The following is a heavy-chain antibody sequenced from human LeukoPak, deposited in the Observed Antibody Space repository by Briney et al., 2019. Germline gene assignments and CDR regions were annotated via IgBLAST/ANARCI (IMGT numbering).Heavy chain of an antibody. CDR1: GYTFTGYF. CDR3: ARGTYDFWSGVRDDYYYYMDV. CDR2: VNPHSGGT. D-gene: IGHD3-3*01. V-gene: IGHV1-2*02. Sequence: ASVKVSCKGSGYTFTGYFLHWVRQAPGQGLEWVGWVNPHSGGTNYTHKLQGRVTMIRDTSISTAYMELSRLRADDTAMYYCARGTYDFWSGVRDDYYYYMDVWGKGTTVTVSS. J-gene: IGHJ6*03.